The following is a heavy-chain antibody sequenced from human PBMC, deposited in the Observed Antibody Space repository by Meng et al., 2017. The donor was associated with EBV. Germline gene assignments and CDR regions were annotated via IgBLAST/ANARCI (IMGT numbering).Heavy chain of an antibody. CDR2: IYWDDAK. J-gene: IGHJ4*02. D-gene: IGHD3-10*01. CDR1: GISLTTSGVG. V-gene: IGHV2-5*02. CDR3: AHSKYYSDSGGYWDYFDD. Sequence: IALQVSGPTLVKPTQHLRLTCTFSGISLTTSGVGVCWIRQPPVKALEWLAVIYWDDAKRYSPSLKNRLTITKDTSKNQVVLTMTNMDPVDTATYFCAHSKYYSDSGGYWDYFDDWGQGTLVTVSS.